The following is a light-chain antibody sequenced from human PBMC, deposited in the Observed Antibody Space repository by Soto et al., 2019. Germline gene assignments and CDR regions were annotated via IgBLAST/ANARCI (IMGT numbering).Light chain of an antibody. CDR1: QSVSTS. CDR2: DAS. J-gene: IGKJ2*01. Sequence: EIVLTQSPATLSLSPGERATLSCRASQSVSTSLSWYHQKPGQAPRLLIYDASNRATDTPARFSGSGSGTDFTLTISSLEPEDFAIYYCDQRSNWPSRTFGQGTKLEIK. V-gene: IGKV3-11*01. CDR3: DQRSNWPSRT.